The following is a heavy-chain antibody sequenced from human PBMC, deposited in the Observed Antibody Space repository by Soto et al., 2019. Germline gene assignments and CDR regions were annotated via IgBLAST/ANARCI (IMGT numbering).Heavy chain of an antibody. V-gene: IGHV4-59*01. Sequence: SETLSLTCTVSGGSMNDYYWNWIRQSPGKGLEWIGYLYNSGRTTYNPSLKTRVTISVDTSNNHFSLKLASVTAADTAVYYCARGARHTGGNAYYFDYWGQGTLVTVSS. J-gene: IGHJ4*02. CDR1: GGSMNDYY. CDR2: LYNSGRT. D-gene: IGHD2-8*02. CDR3: ARGARHTGGNAYYFDY.